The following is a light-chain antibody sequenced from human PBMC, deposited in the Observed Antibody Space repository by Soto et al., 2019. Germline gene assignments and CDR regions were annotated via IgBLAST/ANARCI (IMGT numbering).Light chain of an antibody. Sequence: QSALTQPPSASGSPGQSITISCTGTSSDVGCYDYVSWYQQFPGKAPKLMIYEVSKRSSGVTDRFSGSKSGNTASLTVSGLPAEDEDDYYCSSYAGSNNLLFGGGTKVTVL. CDR3: SSYAGSNNLL. V-gene: IGLV2-8*01. CDR1: SSDVGCYDY. J-gene: IGLJ2*01. CDR2: EVS.